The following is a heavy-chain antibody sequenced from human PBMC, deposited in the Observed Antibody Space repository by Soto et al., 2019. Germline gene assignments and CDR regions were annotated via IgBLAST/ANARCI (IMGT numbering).Heavy chain of an antibody. CDR2: IFSNDEK. V-gene: IGHV2-26*04. D-gene: IGHD2-2*01. Sequence: QVTVKESGPVLVKPTETLTLTCTVSGFSLSNAGLGVSWIRQPPGKALEWLAHIFSNDEKSYSTSLKSRLTSSKDTSKSQVVRIMTNMDPVDTATYYCASTYGTSGYWCDPWGQGTLVTVSS. CDR3: ASTYGTSGYWCDP. CDR1: GFSLSNAGLG. J-gene: IGHJ5*02.